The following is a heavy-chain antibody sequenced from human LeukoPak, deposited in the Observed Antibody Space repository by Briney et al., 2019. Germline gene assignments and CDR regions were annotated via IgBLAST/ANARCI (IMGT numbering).Heavy chain of an antibody. Sequence: SETLSLTCAVYGGSFSGYYWSWSRQPPGKGLEWIGEINHSGSTNYNPSLKSRVTISVDTSKNQFSLKLSSVTAADTAVYYCARQTNYDSSGYHNFDYWGQGTLVTVSS. D-gene: IGHD3-22*01. CDR1: GGSFSGYY. J-gene: IGHJ4*02. CDR3: ARQTNYDSSGYHNFDY. V-gene: IGHV4-34*01. CDR2: INHSGST.